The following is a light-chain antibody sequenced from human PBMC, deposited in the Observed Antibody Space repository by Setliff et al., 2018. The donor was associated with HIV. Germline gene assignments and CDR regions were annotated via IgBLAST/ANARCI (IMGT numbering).Light chain of an antibody. CDR2: DVS. Sequence: QSALTQPASVPGSPGQSITISCSGTSSDVGSYNFVSWYQQHPGKAPQLIIYDVSQRPSGVSSRFSGSKSGNTASLTISGLQAEDQADYYCCSYTSSLTYVFGTGTKGTVL. J-gene: IGLJ1*01. V-gene: IGLV2-14*03. CDR3: CSYTSSLTYV. CDR1: SSDVGSYNF.